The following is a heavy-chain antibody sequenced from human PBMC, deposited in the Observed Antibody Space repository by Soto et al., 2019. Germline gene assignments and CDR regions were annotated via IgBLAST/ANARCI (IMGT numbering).Heavy chain of an antibody. J-gene: IGHJ1*01. D-gene: IGHD3-22*01. V-gene: IGHV3-23*01. CDR1: GFTFISYA. CDR3: ARDRVESGYPEYFQH. Sequence: PVGFLRLSCAASGFTFISYAMSWVRQAPGKGLEWVSAISGSGGSTYYADSVKGRFTISRDNSKNTLYLQMNSLRAEDTAVYYCARDRVESGYPEYFQHWGQGTLVTVSS. CDR2: ISGSGGST.